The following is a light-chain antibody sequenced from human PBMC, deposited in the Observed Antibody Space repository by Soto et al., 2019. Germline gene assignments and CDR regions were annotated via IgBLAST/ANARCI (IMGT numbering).Light chain of an antibody. J-gene: IGKJ5*01. CDR2: GAS. CDR3: QQTYTTPEIT. Sequence: DIQMTHSPSSVSASIGDTVTLTCRASQDINTLLAWYQQKPGKAPKLLIYGASTLESGVPSRFSGRGSGTDFTLTISSLQPEDFATYYCQQTYTTPEITFGQGTRLEIK. CDR1: QDINTL. V-gene: IGKV1-12*01.